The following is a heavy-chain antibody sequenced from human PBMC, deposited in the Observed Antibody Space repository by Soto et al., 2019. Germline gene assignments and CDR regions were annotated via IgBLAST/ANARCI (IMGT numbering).Heavy chain of an antibody. Sequence: EVQLVETGGGLIQPGGSLRLSCAASGFTVSSNYMSWVRQAPGKGLEWVSVIYSGGSTYYADSVKGRFTISRDNSKNTLYLQMNSLRAEDTAVYYCARDGAWLYYGSGGMDVWGQGTTVTVSS. CDR3: ARDGAWLYYGSGGMDV. J-gene: IGHJ6*02. CDR2: IYSGGST. D-gene: IGHD3-10*01. V-gene: IGHV3-53*02. CDR1: GFTVSSNY.